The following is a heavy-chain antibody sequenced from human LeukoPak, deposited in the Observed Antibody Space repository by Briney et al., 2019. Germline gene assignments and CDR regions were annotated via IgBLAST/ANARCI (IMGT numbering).Heavy chain of an antibody. CDR3: ARPDGNAFDI. D-gene: IGHD2-15*01. V-gene: IGHV4-61*02. J-gene: IGHJ3*02. CDR2: IYTSGST. CDR1: GGPISSGSYY. Sequence: SETLSLTCTVSGGPISSGSYYWSWIRQPAGKGLEWIGRIYTSGSTNYNPSLKSRVTISVDTSKNQFSLKLSSVTAADTAVYYCARPDGNAFDIWGQGTMVTVSS.